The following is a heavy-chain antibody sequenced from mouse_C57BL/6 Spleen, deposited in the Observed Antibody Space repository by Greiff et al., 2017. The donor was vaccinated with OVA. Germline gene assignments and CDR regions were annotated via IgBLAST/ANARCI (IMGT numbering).Heavy chain of an antibody. J-gene: IGHJ3*01. Sequence: EVQLQQSGTVLARPGASVKMSCKTSGYTFTSYWMHWVKQRPGQGLEWIGAIYPGNSDTSYNQKFKGKAKLTAVTSASTAYMELSSLTNEDSAVYYCTRSPYDGYPFAYWGQGTLVTVSA. CDR2: IYPGNSDT. D-gene: IGHD2-3*01. V-gene: IGHV1-5*01. CDR1: GYTFTSYW. CDR3: TRSPYDGYPFAY.